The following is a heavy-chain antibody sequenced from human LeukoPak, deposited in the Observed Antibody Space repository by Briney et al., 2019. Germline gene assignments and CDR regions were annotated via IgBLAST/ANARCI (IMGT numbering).Heavy chain of an antibody. CDR3: ARAPRYSSSLYYYYYMDV. J-gene: IGHJ6*03. CDR2: ISHSGST. D-gene: IGHD6-6*01. CDR1: GGSFSGYY. Sequence: SETLSLTCAVYGGSFSGYYWSWIRQPPGKGLEWIGEISHSGSTNYNPSLKSRVTISVDTSKNQFSLKLSSVTAADTAVYYCARAPRYSSSLYYYYYMDVWGKGTTVTVSS. V-gene: IGHV4-34*01.